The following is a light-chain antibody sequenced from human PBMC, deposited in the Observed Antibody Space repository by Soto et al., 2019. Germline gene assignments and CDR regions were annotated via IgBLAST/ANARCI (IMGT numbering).Light chain of an antibody. CDR2: DVS. CDR3: TSYTRTSSTTYV. Sequence: QSALTHPASVSGSPGQLITISCTGTSSDVGGYNYVSWYQQHPGKAPKLMIYDVSNRPSGVSNRFSGSKSGNTASLTISGLQAEDEADYYCTSYTRTSSTTYVFGTGTKVTVL. CDR1: SSDVGGYNY. J-gene: IGLJ1*01. V-gene: IGLV2-14*01.